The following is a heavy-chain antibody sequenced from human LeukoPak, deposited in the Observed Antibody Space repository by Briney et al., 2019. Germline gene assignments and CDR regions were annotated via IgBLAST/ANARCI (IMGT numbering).Heavy chain of an antibody. CDR3: EKVHSGYDFNWYFDL. D-gene: IGHD5-12*01. V-gene: IGHV3-9*01. J-gene: IGHJ2*01. Sequence: GGSLRLSCAASGFTFDDYAMHWVRQAPGKGLEWVSDISWNSGSIGYADSVKGRFTISRDNAKNSLYLQMNCLRAEDTALYYCEKVHSGYDFNWYFDLWGRGTLVTVSS. CDR2: ISWNSGSI. CDR1: GFTFDDYA.